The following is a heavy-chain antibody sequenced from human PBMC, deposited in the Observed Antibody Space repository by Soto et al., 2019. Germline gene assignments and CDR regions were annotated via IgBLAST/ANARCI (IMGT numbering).Heavy chain of an antibody. Sequence: QVQLVESGGGVVQPGRSLRLSCAASGFTFSSYGMHWVRQAPGKGLEWVAVISYDGSNKYYADSVKGRFTISRDNSKNTLYLQVNSLRAADTAVYYCAKDNYYGSGRLPPDIWGQGTMVNVSS. CDR1: GFTFSSYG. J-gene: IGHJ3*02. CDR2: ISYDGSNK. CDR3: AKDNYYGSGRLPPDI. D-gene: IGHD3-10*01. V-gene: IGHV3-30*18.